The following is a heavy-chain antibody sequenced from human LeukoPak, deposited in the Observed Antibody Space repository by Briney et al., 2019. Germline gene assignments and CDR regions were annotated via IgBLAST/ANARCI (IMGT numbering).Heavy chain of an antibody. J-gene: IGHJ5*01. Sequence: SETLSLTCTVSGGSFSGHYWSWIRQPAGKGPEWMGRINTSGTTRYDPSLKSRVTMSVDTSKNQFSLKLTSVTAADTAVYYCARGLSASYDFNWFDSWGQGTPVTVSS. CDR3: ARGLSASYDFNWFDS. V-gene: IGHV4-4*07. D-gene: IGHD2/OR15-2a*01. CDR1: GGSFSGHY. CDR2: INTSGTT.